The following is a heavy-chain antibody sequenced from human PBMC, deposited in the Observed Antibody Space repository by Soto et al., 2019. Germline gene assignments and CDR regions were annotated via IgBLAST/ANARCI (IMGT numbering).Heavy chain of an antibody. CDR3: ARTRMIESWIDS. J-gene: IGHJ4*02. Sequence: PSETLSLTCNVSGSSISSYYWSWIRQPPGKGLEWIGYVYYTGSTLYNPSLKSRLTISVDMSKKEFSLRLSSVIAADTAVYYCARTRMIESWIDSWGQGTPVTVSS. CDR1: GSSISSYY. V-gene: IGHV4-59*01. CDR2: VYYTGST. D-gene: IGHD3-16*01.